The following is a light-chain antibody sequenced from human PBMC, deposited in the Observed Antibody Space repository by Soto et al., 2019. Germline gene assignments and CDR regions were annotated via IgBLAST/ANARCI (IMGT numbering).Light chain of an antibody. CDR1: SSDVGSYNL. CDR2: EGS. Sequence: QSALTQPASVSGSPGQSITISCTGTSSDVGSYNLVSWYQQHPGKAPKLIIYEGSKRPSGVSNRFSGSKSGNTASLTISGLQAEDEAYYYCGSFAGNSIVLFGGGTKLTVL. J-gene: IGLJ2*01. V-gene: IGLV2-23*01. CDR3: GSFAGNSIVL.